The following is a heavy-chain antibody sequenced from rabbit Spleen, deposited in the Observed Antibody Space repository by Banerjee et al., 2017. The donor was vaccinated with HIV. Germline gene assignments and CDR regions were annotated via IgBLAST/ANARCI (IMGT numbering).Heavy chain of an antibody. CDR2: IVGGDANT. D-gene: IGHD2-1*01. CDR3: ARDFYDDYGNYDL. J-gene: IGHJ3*01. V-gene: IGHV1S47*01. Sequence: QEQLVESGGGLVQPEGSLTLTCKASGFDFGNNAMCWVRQAPGKGPEWIACIVGGDANTYYASWVNGRFTISRSTSLATVTLQVTSLTAADTATYFCARDFYDDYGNYDLWGQGTLVTVS. CDR1: GFDFGNNA.